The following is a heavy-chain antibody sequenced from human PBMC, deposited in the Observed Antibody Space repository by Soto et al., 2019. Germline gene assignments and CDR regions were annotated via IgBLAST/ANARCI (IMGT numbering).Heavy chain of an antibody. CDR1: GGTFSSYA. CDR3: ARDTYHYDSSGYPPPDAFDI. Sequence: ASVKVSCKASGGTFSSYAISWVRQAPGQGLEWMGGIIPIFGTANYAQKFQGRVTITADESTSTAYMELSSLRSEDTAVYYCARDTYHYDSSGYPPPDAFDIWGQGTMVTVSS. V-gene: IGHV1-69*13. J-gene: IGHJ3*02. D-gene: IGHD3-22*01. CDR2: IIPIFGTA.